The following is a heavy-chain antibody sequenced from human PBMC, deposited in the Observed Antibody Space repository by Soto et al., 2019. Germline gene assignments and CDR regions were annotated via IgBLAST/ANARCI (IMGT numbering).Heavy chain of an antibody. CDR3: ARPHPLMIGTDAFDI. CDR2: IYWNDDK. CDR1: GFSLTTSGAV. V-gene: IGHV2-5*01. J-gene: IGHJ3*02. Sequence: QITLKESGPTLVKPTQTLTLTCSFSGFSLTTSGAVVGWIRQPPGKALEWLAVIYWNDDKRYSPSLKTRLTITKDTSKHQVVLTMTNMDPVDTATYYCARPHPLMIGTDAFDIWGQGTMVTVSS. D-gene: IGHD3-22*01.